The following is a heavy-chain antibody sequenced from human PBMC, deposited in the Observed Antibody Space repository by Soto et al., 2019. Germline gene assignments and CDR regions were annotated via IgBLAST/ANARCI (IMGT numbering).Heavy chain of an antibody. CDR1: GYTFTAYS. CDR2: INPSGGST. CDR3: AREAAAGEFDY. D-gene: IGHD6-13*01. Sequence: ASVKVSCKASGYTFTAYSMHWVRQAPGQGLEWMGIINPSGGSTSYAQKFQGRVTMTRDTSTSTVYMELSSLRSEDTAVYYCAREAAAGEFDYWGQGTLVTVSS. J-gene: IGHJ4*02. V-gene: IGHV1-46*01.